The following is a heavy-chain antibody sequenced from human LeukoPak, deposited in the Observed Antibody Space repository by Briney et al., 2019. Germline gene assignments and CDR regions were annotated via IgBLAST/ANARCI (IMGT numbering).Heavy chain of an antibody. Sequence: SQTLSLTCTVSGGSISSGGYYWSWIRQHPGKGLEWIGYIYYSGSTYYNPSLKSRVTISVDTSKNQFSLKLSSVTAADTAVYYCATGSWIQLWFNYWGQGTLVTVSS. J-gene: IGHJ4*02. V-gene: IGHV4-31*03. D-gene: IGHD5-18*01. CDR3: ATGSWIQLWFNY. CDR2: IYYSGST. CDR1: GGSISSGGYY.